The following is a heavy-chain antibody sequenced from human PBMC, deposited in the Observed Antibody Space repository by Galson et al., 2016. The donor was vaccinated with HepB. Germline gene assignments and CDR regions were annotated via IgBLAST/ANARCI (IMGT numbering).Heavy chain of an antibody. V-gene: IGHV3-23*01. CDR1: GFTFRYYA. D-gene: IGHD2-15*01. Sequence: SLRLSCASSGFTFRYYAMTWVRRAPGKGLEWVSDISGAGGTTHYADSVKGRSTVSRDNSRDTLYLQMDRLRAADTAVYYCAKERGWYGGPNYGSWGQGTLVTVSS. CDR2: ISGAGGTT. CDR3: AKERGWYGGPNYGS. J-gene: IGHJ5*02.